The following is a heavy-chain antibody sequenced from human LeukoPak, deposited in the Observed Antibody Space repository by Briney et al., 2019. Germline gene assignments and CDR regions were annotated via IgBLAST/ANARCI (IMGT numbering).Heavy chain of an antibody. V-gene: IGHV1-8*01. CDR1: GYTFTSYD. CDR3: ARGAPGSSCSGGSCPYFAY. CDR2: ANPNRGHT. Sequence: ASVKVSCKASGYTFTSYDINWVRQATGQGLEWMGWANPNRGHTDFAQKFQGRVAMTSNTSISTAYMEVRSLRSEDTAVYYCARGAPGSSCSGGSCPYFAYWGQGTLVAVSS. D-gene: IGHD2-15*01. J-gene: IGHJ4*02.